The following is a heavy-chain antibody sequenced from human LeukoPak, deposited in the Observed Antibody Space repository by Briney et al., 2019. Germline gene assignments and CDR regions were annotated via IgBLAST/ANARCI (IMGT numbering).Heavy chain of an antibody. V-gene: IGHV1-69*13. Sequence: SVKVSCKASGGTFSSYAISWVRQAPGQGLEWMGGIIPIFGTANYAQKFQGRVTITADESTSTAYMEPSSLRSEDTAVYYCARDPRDYGENYYYYYMDVWGKGTTVTVSS. CDR1: GGTFSSYA. CDR2: IIPIFGTA. CDR3: ARDPRDYGENYYYYYMDV. J-gene: IGHJ6*03. D-gene: IGHD4-17*01.